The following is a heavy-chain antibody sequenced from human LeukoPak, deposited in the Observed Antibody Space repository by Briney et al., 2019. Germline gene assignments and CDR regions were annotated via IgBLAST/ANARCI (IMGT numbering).Heavy chain of an antibody. CDR2: ISYDGSNK. V-gene: IGHV3-30*18. CDR3: AKGRGQIDSSGYYYLGAFDL. D-gene: IGHD3-22*01. CDR1: GFTFSSYG. J-gene: IGHJ3*01. Sequence: GGSLRLSCAASGFTFSSYGMHWVRQAPGKGLEWVAVISYDGSNKYYSDSVKGRFTISRDNSKNTLYLQMNSLRAEDTAVYYCAKGRGQIDSSGYYYLGAFDLWGQGTMVTVSS.